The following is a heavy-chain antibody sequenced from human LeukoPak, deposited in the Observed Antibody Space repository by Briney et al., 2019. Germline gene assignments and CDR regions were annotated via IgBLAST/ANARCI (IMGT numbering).Heavy chain of an antibody. CDR3: AKGYGDLVAFDI. CDR2: IRYDGNNK. Sequence: GRSLRLSCAASGFSFSSSGMDWVRQPPGKGLEWVAFIRYDGNNKDYAESVKGRFTISRDNSKNTLYLQMNRLRVEDTAVYYCAKGYGDLVAFDIWGQGTMVTVSS. D-gene: IGHD4-17*01. CDR1: GFSFSSSG. V-gene: IGHV3-30*02. J-gene: IGHJ3*02.